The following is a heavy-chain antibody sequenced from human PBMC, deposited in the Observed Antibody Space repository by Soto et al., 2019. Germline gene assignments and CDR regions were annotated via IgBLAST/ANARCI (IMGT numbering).Heavy chain of an antibody. J-gene: IGHJ5*02. CDR2: IYYSGTT. V-gene: IGHV4-28*01. CDR1: GYSISSSNW. CDR3: ARSLRRPWFDP. Sequence: PSETLSLTCAVSGYSISSSNWWGWIRQPPGKGLEWIGYIYYSGTTYYNPSLKSRVTMSVDTSKNQFSLKLSSVTAADTAVYYCARSLRRPWFDPWGQGTLVTVSS. D-gene: IGHD3-10*01.